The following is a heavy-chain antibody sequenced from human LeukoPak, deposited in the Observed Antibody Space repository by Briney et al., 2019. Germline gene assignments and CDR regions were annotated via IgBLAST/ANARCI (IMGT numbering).Heavy chain of an antibody. CDR1: GFTFSSYA. CDR3: AKVRSGDIAAALNY. Sequence: GGSLRLSCAASGFTFSSYAMNWVRHAPGKGLEWVSGISGSGGNTYYADSVKGRFTISRDNSKNTLYLQMNSLRAEDTAVYYCAKVRSGDIAAALNYWGQGTLVPVSS. V-gene: IGHV3-23*01. CDR2: ISGSGGNT. J-gene: IGHJ4*02. D-gene: IGHD6-13*01.